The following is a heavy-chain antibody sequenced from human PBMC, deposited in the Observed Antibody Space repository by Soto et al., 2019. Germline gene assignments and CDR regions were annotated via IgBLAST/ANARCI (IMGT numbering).Heavy chain of an antibody. CDR2: ISATGGNT. CDR1: GFTFSSYA. Sequence: GGSLRLSCAVSGFTFSSYAMSWVRQAPGKGLEWVSGISATGGNTYYADSVRGRFTTSRDNSNNTLYLQMNSLRAEDTAVYHCAKDRGLAESGRWSHYYYGMDVWGQGT. V-gene: IGHV3-23*01. CDR3: AKDRGLAESGRWSHYYYGMDV. J-gene: IGHJ6*02. D-gene: IGHD1-26*01.